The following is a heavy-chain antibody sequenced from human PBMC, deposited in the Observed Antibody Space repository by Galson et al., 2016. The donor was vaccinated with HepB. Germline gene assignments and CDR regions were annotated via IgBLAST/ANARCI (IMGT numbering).Heavy chain of an antibody. CDR3: VHRVQRGSYFPN. V-gene: IGHV2-5*02. D-gene: IGHD1-26*01. J-gene: IGHJ4*02. CDR2: IFWDDYK. CDR1: GFSLRNNGEG. Sequence: PALVKPTQTLTLTCTFSGFSLRNNGEGVGWIRQPPGKALEWLAIIFWDDYKRYSPYLKSRLAIMKDTSRNLVALTMTNVDPVDTATYYCVHRVQRGSYFPNWGQGTLVTVSS.